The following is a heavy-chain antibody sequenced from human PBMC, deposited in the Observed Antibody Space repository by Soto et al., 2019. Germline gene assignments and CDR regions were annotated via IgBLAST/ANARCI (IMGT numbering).Heavy chain of an antibody. Sequence: GASVKVSCKASGYTFTSYAMHWVRQAPGQRLEWMVWINAGNGNTKYSQKFQGRVTITRDTSASTAYMELSSLRSEDTAVYYCARREDLYSSGCLDYWGQGTLVTVSS. CDR2: INAGNGNT. CDR3: ARREDLYSSGCLDY. CDR1: GYTFTSYA. J-gene: IGHJ4*02. D-gene: IGHD6-19*01. V-gene: IGHV1-3*01.